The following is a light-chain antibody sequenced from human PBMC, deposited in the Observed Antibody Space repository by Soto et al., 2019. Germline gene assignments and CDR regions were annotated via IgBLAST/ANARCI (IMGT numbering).Light chain of an antibody. CDR3: SSYAGSNNLV. Sequence: QSALTQPPSASGSPGQSVTISCTGTSSDVGYYNYVSWYQQHPGKAPKLMISEVSKRPSGVPDRFSGSKSGNTASLTVSGLQAEDEADYYCSSYAGSNNLVFGRGTKLTVL. J-gene: IGLJ2*01. CDR1: SSDVGYYNY. V-gene: IGLV2-8*01. CDR2: EVS.